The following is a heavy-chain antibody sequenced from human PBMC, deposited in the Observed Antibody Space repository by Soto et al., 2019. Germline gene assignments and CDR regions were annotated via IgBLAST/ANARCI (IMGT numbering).Heavy chain of an antibody. V-gene: IGHV4-30-4*01. CDR3: ARSSYYNLLDP. CDR1: GDSISSGDYY. CDR2: IYYSGST. J-gene: IGHJ5*02. D-gene: IGHD2-15*01. Sequence: SETLSLTCTVSGDSISSGDYYWSWIRQPPGKGLEWIGYIYYSGSTYYNPSLKSRVTISVDTSKNQFSLKLSSVTAADTAVYYCARSSYYNLLDPWDQVNLVTFSS.